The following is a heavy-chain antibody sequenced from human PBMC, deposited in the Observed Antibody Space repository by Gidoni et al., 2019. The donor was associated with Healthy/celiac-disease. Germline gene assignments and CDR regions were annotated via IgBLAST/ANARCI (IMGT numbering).Heavy chain of an antibody. V-gene: IGHV5-51*01. D-gene: IGHD3-9*01. CDR1: GNSFARYW. J-gene: IGHJ4*02. Sequence: EVQRVQSAAEVNKPGESMKISCRGSGNSFARYWIGWVRQMPGKGLEWMRIIYPGDSDTRYSPSFQAQVTISADKSISTAYLQWSSLKASDTAMYYCARLDGYANLDYWGQGTLVTVSS. CDR2: IYPGDSDT. CDR3: ARLDGYANLDY.